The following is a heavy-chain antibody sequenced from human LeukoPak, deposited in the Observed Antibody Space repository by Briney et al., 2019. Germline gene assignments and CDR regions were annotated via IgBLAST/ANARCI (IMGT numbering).Heavy chain of an antibody. V-gene: IGHV3-21*04. D-gene: IGHD2-15*01. CDR3: AKDAQDVGQT. CDR1: GFTFSSYS. CDR2: ISSSSSYI. Sequence: KAGGSLRLSCAASGFTFSSYSMNWVRQAPGKGLEWVSSISSSSSYIYYADSVRGRFTISRDNAKNSLYLQMNSLRAKDTAVYYCAKDAQDVGQTLGSGTLVTVSS. J-gene: IGHJ5*02.